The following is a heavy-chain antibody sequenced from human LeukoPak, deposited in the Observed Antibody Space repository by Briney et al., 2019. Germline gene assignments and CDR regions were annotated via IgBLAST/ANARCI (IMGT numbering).Heavy chain of an antibody. CDR1: GGSISSGGYS. D-gene: IGHD3-3*01. V-gene: IGHV4-30-2*01. CDR2: MYHSGSA. Sequence: SETLSLTCAVSGGSISSGGYSWSWIRQPRGKGLEWIGYMYHSGSAYYNPSLKSRVTTSVDRSKNQCSLKLSSVTAADTAVYYCARGVSPNYDFWSGYYTAFDYWGQGNLVTVSS. CDR3: ARGVSPNYDFWSGYYTAFDY. J-gene: IGHJ4*02.